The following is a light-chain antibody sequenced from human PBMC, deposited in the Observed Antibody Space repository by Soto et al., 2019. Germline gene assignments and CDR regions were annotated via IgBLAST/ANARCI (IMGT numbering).Light chain of an antibody. CDR2: SAT. Sequence: DIVMTQSPATLSVSAGDRATLSCGASQIVRSNLAWYQQKPGKAPRLIVYSATTRATGIPARFSGSGSGTEIDLTLSSLQSEAFAVYYCQQYDNWPPAGAFGQGTKVDIK. J-gene: IGKJ1*01. V-gene: IGKV3-15*01. CDR1: QIVRSN. CDR3: QQYDNWPPAGA.